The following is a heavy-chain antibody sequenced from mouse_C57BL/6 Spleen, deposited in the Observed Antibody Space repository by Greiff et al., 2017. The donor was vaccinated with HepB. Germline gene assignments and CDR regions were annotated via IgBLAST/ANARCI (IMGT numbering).Heavy chain of an antibody. CDR1: GYTFTDYE. V-gene: IGHV1-15*01. Sequence: QVQLQQSGAELVRPGASVTLSCKASGYTFTDYEMHWVKQTPVHGLEWIGAIDPETGGTAYNQKFKGKAILTADKSSSTAYMELRSLTSEDSAVYYCTRSCVTTVVGYFDVWGTGTTVTVSS. CDR2: IDPETGGT. D-gene: IGHD1-1*01. CDR3: TRSCVTTVVGYFDV. J-gene: IGHJ1*03.